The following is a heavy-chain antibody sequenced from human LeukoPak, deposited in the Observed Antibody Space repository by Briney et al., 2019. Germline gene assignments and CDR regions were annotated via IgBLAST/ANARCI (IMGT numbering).Heavy chain of an antibody. V-gene: IGHV4-34*01. J-gene: IGHJ5*02. D-gene: IGHD5-18*01. CDR2: INHSGST. Sequence: SETLSLTCAVSGGSFSGYYWSWIRQPPGKGLEWIGEINHSGSTNYNPSLKSRVTISVDTSKNQFSLKLSSVTAADTAVYYCARAGYSYGYSWFDPWGQGTLVTVSP. CDR3: ARAGYSYGYSWFDP. CDR1: GGSFSGYY.